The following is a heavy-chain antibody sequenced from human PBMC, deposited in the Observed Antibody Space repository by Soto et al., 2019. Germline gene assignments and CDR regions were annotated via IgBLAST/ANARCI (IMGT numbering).Heavy chain of an antibody. CDR3: ARAGVIPHFFDY. CDR2: FESGGSI. V-gene: IGHV3-53*01. CDR1: GFSVRTNY. Sequence: GGSLRLSCAASGFSVRTNYMSWVRQAPGKGLDWVSVFESGGSIYYADSVKGRFIISRDYAKNTVDLQMNSLRVEDTAVYYCARAGVIPHFFDYWGQGTLVTVSS. D-gene: IGHD3-3*02. J-gene: IGHJ4*02.